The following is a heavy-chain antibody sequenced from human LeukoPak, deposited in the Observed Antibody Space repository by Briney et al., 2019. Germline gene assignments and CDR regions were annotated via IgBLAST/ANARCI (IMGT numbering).Heavy chain of an antibody. D-gene: IGHD5-24*01. CDR1: GFTFSSYS. CDR2: ISSSRSYI. J-gene: IGHJ3*02. V-gene: IGHV3-21*01. Sequence: KPGGSLSLSCAASGFTFSSYSMNWVRQAPGKGLEWVSSISSSRSYIYYADSVKGRFTISRDNAKNSLYLQMNSLRADDTAVYYCAKARRMATTTGRDAFDTWGQGTMVTVSS. CDR3: AKARRMATTTGRDAFDT.